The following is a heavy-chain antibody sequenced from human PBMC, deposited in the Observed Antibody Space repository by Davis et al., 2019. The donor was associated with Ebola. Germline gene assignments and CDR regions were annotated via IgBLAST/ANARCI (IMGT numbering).Heavy chain of an antibody. CDR1: GGTFSSYA. D-gene: IGHD3-3*01. V-gene: IGHV1-2*02. J-gene: IGHJ4*02. Sequence: ASVKVSCKASGGTFSSYAISWVRQAPGQGLEWMGWINPNSGGTNEAQKFQGRVTMTRDTSISTAYMELSRLRSDDTAVYYCARVKIFGVVRYYFDYWGQGTLVTVSS. CDR2: INPNSGGT. CDR3: ARVKIFGVVRYYFDY.